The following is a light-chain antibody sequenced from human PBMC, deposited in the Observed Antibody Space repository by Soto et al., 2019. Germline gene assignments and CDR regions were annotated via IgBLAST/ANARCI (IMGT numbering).Light chain of an antibody. CDR1: QSVRSN. J-gene: IGKJ1*01. CDR2: GAS. Sequence: IVITQAPATLSLSPGERVTLSCRASQSVRSNLAWYQQKPGQAPRLLIYGASSRATGIPDRFSGSGSGTDFTLTISRLAPEDFAVYYCQQYGSSGTFGQGTKVDIK. V-gene: IGKV3-20*01. CDR3: QQYGSSGT.